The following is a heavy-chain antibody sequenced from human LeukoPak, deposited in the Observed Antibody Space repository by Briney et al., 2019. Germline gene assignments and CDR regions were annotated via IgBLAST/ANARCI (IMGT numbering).Heavy chain of an antibody. J-gene: IGHJ6*02. CDR3: AKETEQWLGNYYYGLDV. D-gene: IGHD6-19*01. Sequence: GGSLRLSCAASGFTFSDYYMSWIRQAPGKGLEWVSLISWDGGSTYYADSVKGRFTISRDNSKNSLYLQMNSLRAEDTAFYYCAKETEQWLGNYYYGLDVWGQGTTVTVSS. CDR1: GFTFSDYY. CDR2: ISWDGGST. V-gene: IGHV3-43D*03.